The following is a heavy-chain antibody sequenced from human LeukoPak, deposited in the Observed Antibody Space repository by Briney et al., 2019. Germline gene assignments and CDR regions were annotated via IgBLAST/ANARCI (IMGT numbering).Heavy chain of an antibody. D-gene: IGHD3-10*01. J-gene: IGHJ4*02. Sequence: SETLSLTCAVSGGSISSGGYSWSWIRQPPGKGLEWIGYIYHSGSTYYNPSLKGRVTISVDRSKNQFSLKLSSVTAADTAVYYCARVWYYGSGSYVDYWGQGTLVTVSS. CDR2: IYHSGST. CDR1: GGSISSGGYS. V-gene: IGHV4-30-2*01. CDR3: ARVWYYGSGSYVDY.